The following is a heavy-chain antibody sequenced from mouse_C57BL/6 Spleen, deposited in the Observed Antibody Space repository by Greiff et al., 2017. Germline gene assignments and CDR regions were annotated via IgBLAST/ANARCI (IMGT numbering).Heavy chain of an antibody. V-gene: IGHV1-53*01. CDR2: INPSNGGT. D-gene: IGHD2-14*01. CDR1: GYTFTSYW. CDR3: ARSQRYSSAMDY. Sequence: QVQLKQPGTELVKPGASVKLSCKASGYTFTSYWMNWVKQRPGQGLEWIGNINPSNGGTNYNEKLKSKATLTVDKSSSTAYMQLSSLTAEDVAVYYCARSQRYSSAMDYWGQGTSVTVSS. J-gene: IGHJ4*01.